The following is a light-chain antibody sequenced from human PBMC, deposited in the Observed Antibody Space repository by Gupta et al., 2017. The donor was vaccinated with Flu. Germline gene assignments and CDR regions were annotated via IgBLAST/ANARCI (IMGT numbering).Light chain of an antibody. CDR3: RQGSRWPWA. CDR2: KVS. V-gene: IGKV2-30*01. J-gene: IGKJ1*01. CDR1: QSRVYSDGNTY. Sequence: VTLGQPASMSGRTSQSRVYSDGNTYLHWFQQRPGQTPRSLIYKVSHRESGVPDRFSGSGSGTDFTLKISRGEAEDVGVYYWRQGSRWPWAFGQGTKVEIK.